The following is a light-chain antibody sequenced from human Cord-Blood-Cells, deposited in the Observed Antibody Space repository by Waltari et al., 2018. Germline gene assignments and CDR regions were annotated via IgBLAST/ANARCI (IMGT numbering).Light chain of an antibody. Sequence: SSELTQDPAVYVALGQTVRITCQGASLRSYYASWYQQKTGQAHVCVIYGKNNRPSWIPDRFSGSSSGNTASLTITGAQAEDEADYYCNSRDSSGNHWVFGGGTKLTVL. CDR1: SLRSYY. J-gene: IGLJ3*02. CDR2: GKN. V-gene: IGLV3-19*01. CDR3: NSRDSSGNHWV.